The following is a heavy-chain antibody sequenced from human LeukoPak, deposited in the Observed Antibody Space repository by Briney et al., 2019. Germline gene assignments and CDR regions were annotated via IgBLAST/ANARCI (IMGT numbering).Heavy chain of an antibody. V-gene: IGHV3-23*01. CDR3: TRLASSYCSGGSCYLDY. Sequence: GGSLRLSCAASGFTFSSYAMSWVRQAPGKGPEWVSAISGSGGSTYYADSVKGRFTISRDNSKNTLYLQMNSLRAEDTAVYYCTRLASSYCSGGSCYLDYWGQGTLVTVSS. CDR2: ISGSGGST. CDR1: GFTFSSYA. D-gene: IGHD2-15*01. J-gene: IGHJ4*02.